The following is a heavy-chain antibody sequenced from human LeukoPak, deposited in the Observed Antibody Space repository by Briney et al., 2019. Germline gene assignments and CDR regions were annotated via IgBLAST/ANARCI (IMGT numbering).Heavy chain of an antibody. CDR2: ITESVST. V-gene: IGHV3-23*01. CDR3: ANEARSGYYYFEY. CDR1: GVTFSTCA. Sequence: VGSLRLSCAASGVTFSTCAMSWVRQAPRKGLEWVSTITESVSTFYADSVKGRVTISRDNAKATLFLQMDSLRVADTAIYYCANEARSGYYYFEYWGQGALVTVSS. J-gene: IGHJ4*02. D-gene: IGHD3-22*01.